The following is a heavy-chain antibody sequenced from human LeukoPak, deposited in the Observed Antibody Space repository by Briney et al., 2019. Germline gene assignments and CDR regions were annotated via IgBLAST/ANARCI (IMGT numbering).Heavy chain of an antibody. Sequence: SETLSLTCTLAGGSISSSSYYWDWIRQPPGKGLDWIGSIDYSGSTYYNPSPKSRVTISVETSKHQFSLKLSSVTAADTAVYYCATSAEDSSRYYYYMTSGAKGPRSPSP. J-gene: IGHJ6*03. D-gene: IGHD6-13*01. CDR1: GGSISSSSYY. V-gene: IGHV4-39*07. CDR3: ATSAEDSSRYYYYMTS. CDR2: IDYSGST.